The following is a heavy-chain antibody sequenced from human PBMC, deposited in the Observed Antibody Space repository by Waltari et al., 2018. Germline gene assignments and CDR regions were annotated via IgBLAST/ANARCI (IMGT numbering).Heavy chain of an antibody. CDR2: IYTSGST. CDR3: AREGGFSYRSEH. J-gene: IGHJ4*02. V-gene: IGHV4-61*09. D-gene: IGHD3-10*01. CDR1: GGSISRGSFY. Sequence: QVQLHESGPGLVKPSQTMSRTCTVSGGSISRGSFYWNWIRQPAGKGLEWIGFIYTSGSTNYNPSLKSRVTISADTSKNQFSLKLTSVTAADTAVYYCAREGGFSYRSEHWGQGALVTVAS.